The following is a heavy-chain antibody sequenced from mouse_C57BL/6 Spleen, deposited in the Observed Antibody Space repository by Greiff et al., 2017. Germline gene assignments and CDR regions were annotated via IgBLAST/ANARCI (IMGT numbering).Heavy chain of an antibody. D-gene: IGHD2-2*01. CDR1: GYTFTSYW. V-gene: IGHV1-55*01. CDR2: IYPGSGST. Sequence: QVQLQQPGAELVKPGASVKMSCKASGYTFTSYWITWVKQRPGQGLEWIGDIYPGSGSTNYNEKFKSKATLTVDTSSSTAYMQLRSLTSEDSAVXYCAFGYDGDYYAMDYWGQGTSVTVSS. CDR3: AFGYDGDYYAMDY. J-gene: IGHJ4*01.